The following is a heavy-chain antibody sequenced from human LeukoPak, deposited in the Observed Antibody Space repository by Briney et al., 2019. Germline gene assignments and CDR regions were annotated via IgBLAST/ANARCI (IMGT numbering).Heavy chain of an antibody. V-gene: IGHV3-20*04. CDR2: INWNGGST. Sequence: PGGSLRLSCAASGFTFDDDGMSWVRQAPGKGLEWVSGINWNGGSTGYADSVKGRFTISRDNAKNSLYLQMNSLRAEDTALYYCARVDDSSGYYYAAFDYWGQGTLVTVSS. D-gene: IGHD3-22*01. CDR1: GFTFDDDG. CDR3: ARVDDSSGYYYAAFDY. J-gene: IGHJ4*02.